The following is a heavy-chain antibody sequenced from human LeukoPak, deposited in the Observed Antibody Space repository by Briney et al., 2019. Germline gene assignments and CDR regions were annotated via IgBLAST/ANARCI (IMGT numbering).Heavy chain of an antibody. D-gene: IGHD5-12*01. V-gene: IGHV3-23*01. CDR1: GFTFSSYE. Sequence: GGSLRLSCAASGFTFSSYEMNWVRQAPGKGLEWVSGISGSGDSIYYADSVKGRFTISRDNSKKTLFLQMNSLRVEDTAVYYCARVIGPTRYGGSQSTREFDAFDIWGQGTMLTVSS. CDR2: ISGSGDSI. J-gene: IGHJ3*02. CDR3: ARVIGPTRYGGSQSTREFDAFDI.